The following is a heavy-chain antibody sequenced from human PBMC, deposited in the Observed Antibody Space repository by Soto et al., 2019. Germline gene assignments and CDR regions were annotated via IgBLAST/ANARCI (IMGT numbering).Heavy chain of an antibody. Sequence: ASVKVSCKVSGYRFPSYGINWVRQAPGQGLEWVGWVNPDNHNTNYAQNFQHRVSLTTDTSTNTAFLELRGLRSDDTAVYYCARVRFGDPFDYWGQGTLVTVLL. CDR1: GYRFPSYG. J-gene: IGHJ4*02. D-gene: IGHD3-16*01. CDR3: ARVRFGDPFDY. CDR2: VNPDNHNT. V-gene: IGHV1-18*01.